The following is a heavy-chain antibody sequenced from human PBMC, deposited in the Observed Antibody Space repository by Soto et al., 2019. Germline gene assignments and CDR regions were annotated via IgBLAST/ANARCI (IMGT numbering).Heavy chain of an antibody. CDR1: GYTFTSYA. D-gene: IGHD6-13*01. J-gene: IGHJ5*02. CDR2: INAGNGNT. CDR3: AGLIAAAGNNNWFDP. V-gene: IGHV1-3*01. Sequence: QVQLVQSGAEVKKPGASVKVSCKASGYTFTSYAMHWVRQAPGQRLEWMGWINAGNGNTKYSQKFQGRVTITRDTSASTAYMELSSLRSEDTAVYYCAGLIAAAGNNNWFDPWGQGTLVTVSS.